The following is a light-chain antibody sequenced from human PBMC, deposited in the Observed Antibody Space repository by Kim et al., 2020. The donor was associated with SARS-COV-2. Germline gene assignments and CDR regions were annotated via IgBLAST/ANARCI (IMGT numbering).Light chain of an antibody. J-gene: IGLJ3*02. Sequence: PRVTISCSRSSSDIGSNTVNWYHQLPGTAPKLLIYSYNRRPSGVPDRFSASKSGTSASLATSGLQSEDEADYYCAAWDDRLNAWVFGGGTQLTVL. CDR2: SYN. CDR3: AAWDDRLNAWV. CDR1: SSDIGSNT. V-gene: IGLV1-44*01.